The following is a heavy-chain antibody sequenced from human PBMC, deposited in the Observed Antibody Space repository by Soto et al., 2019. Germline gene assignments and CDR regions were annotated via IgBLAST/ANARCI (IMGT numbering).Heavy chain of an antibody. Sequence: GESLNISCKGSGYSFTSYWIGWVRQMPGKGLEWMGIIYPGDSDTRYSPSFQGQVTISADKSISTAYLQWSSLKASDTAMYYCARHASYYDSSGSRPLYFYGMDVWGQVTTVTASS. CDR3: ARHASYYDSSGSRPLYFYGMDV. CDR2: IYPGDSDT. J-gene: IGHJ6*02. D-gene: IGHD3-22*01. CDR1: GYSFTSYW. V-gene: IGHV5-51*01.